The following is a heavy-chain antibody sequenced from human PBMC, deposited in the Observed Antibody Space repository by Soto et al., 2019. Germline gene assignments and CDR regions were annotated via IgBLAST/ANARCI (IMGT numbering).Heavy chain of an antibody. CDR2: ISAYTDDP. CDR1: GNTFTNFG. V-gene: IGHV1-18*01. J-gene: IGHJ5*02. CDR3: ARVIPGAEAWFDP. Sequence: QGPLVQSGAEVKKPGASVKVSCTASGNTFTNFGVTWVRQAPGQGLEWMGWISAYTDDPNYAQRFQGRVTMTIDTSTSTAYLDLRSLTSDDTAVYYCARVIPGAEAWFDPWGQGTLVTVSS. D-gene: IGHD2-2*01.